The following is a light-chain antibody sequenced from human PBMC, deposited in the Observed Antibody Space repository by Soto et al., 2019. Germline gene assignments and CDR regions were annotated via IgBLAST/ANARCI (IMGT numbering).Light chain of an antibody. V-gene: IGKV3-11*01. CDR3: QYRNTWPPA. J-gene: IGKJ5*01. Sequence: EIVLTQSPATLSLSPGERATLSCRASQSVGIYLGWYQQRPGQAPRLLIYDASNRAAGIPARFSGSGSGTDFTLTINSLAPEDFAVYYCQYRNTWPPAFGQGTRLEI. CDR2: DAS. CDR1: QSVGIY.